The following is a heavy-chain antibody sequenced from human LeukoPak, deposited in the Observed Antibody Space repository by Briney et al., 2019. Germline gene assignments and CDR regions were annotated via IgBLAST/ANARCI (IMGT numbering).Heavy chain of an antibody. CDR1: GFTFSSYS. J-gene: IGHJ6*02. Sequence: GGSLRLSCAASGFTFSSYSMNWVRQAPGKGLEWVSYIIISSSAIYYADSVKGRFTISRDNAKNSLYLQMNSLRDEDTAVYYCARDITMVRGITGYYYGMDVWGQGTTVTVSS. CDR2: IIISSSAI. CDR3: ARDITMVRGITGYYYGMDV. V-gene: IGHV3-48*02. D-gene: IGHD3-10*01.